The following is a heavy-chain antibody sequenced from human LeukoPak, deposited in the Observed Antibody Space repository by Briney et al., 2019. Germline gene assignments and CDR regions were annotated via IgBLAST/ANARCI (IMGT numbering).Heavy chain of an antibody. CDR1: GYTFTGYY. J-gene: IGHJ4*02. CDR2: INAGNGNT. V-gene: IGHV1-3*01. D-gene: IGHD3-16*02. Sequence: ASVKVSCKASGYTFTGYYMHWVRQAPGQGLEWMGWINAGNGNTKYSQKFQGRVTITRDTSASTAYMELSSLRSEDTAVYYCARDPVRLGELSFELIEYYFDYWGQGTLVTVSS. CDR3: ARDPVRLGELSFELIEYYFDY.